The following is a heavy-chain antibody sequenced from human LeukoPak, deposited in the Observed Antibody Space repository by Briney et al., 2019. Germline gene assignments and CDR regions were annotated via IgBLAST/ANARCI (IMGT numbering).Heavy chain of an antibody. CDR2: ISGSGGST. D-gene: IGHD2-2*01. CDR3: AKEFGLRDIVAVPAAPRGAFDI. J-gene: IGHJ3*02. CDR1: GFTFSSYA. Sequence: GASLRLSCAASGFTFSSYAMSWVRQAPGKGLEWVSAISGSGGSTYYADSVKGRFTISRDNSKNTLYLQMNSLRAEDTAVYYCAKEFGLRDIVAVPAAPRGAFDIWGQGTMVTVSS. V-gene: IGHV3-23*01.